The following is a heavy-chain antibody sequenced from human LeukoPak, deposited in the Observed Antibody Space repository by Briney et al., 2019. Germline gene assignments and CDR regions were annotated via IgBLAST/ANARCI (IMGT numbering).Heavy chain of an antibody. V-gene: IGHV3-48*01. CDR2: ISSSSSAI. CDR1: GLTFSPYS. D-gene: IGHD5-12*01. CDR3: AKTSRGNSGYDSPFDY. Sequence: GGSLRLSCAASGLTFSPYSMNWVRQAPGKGLEWVSYISSSSSAINYADSVKGRFTISRDNAKNTLYLQMNSLRAEDTAIYYCAKTSRGNSGYDSPFDYWGQGTLVTVSS. J-gene: IGHJ4*02.